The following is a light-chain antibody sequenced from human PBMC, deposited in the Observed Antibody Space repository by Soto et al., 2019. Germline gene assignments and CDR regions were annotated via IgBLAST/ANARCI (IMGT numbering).Light chain of an antibody. Sequence: ETVMTQSPATLSVSPGERATLSCRASQSVGSTLAWYQQKPGQPPRLLIYDASTRATGIPARFSGSGSGTEFTLTISSLQSEDFAVYYCQQYNTWPRTFGQGTKVDIK. V-gene: IGKV3-15*01. J-gene: IGKJ1*01. CDR1: QSVGST. CDR3: QQYNTWPRT. CDR2: DAS.